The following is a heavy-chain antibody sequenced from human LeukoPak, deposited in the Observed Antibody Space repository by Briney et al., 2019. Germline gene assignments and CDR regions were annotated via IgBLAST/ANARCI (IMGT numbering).Heavy chain of an antibody. V-gene: IGHV1-18*01. J-gene: IGHJ4*02. CDR3: ARVPRWGYYYDSSGSFDY. Sequence: ASVKVSCKASGYTFTSYGISWVRQAPGQGLEWMGWISAYNGNTNYAQKLQGRVTMTTDTSTSTAYMELRSLRSDDTAVYYCARVPRWGYYYDSSGSFDYWGQGTLVTVSS. CDR2: ISAYNGNT. D-gene: IGHD3-22*01. CDR1: GYTFTSYG.